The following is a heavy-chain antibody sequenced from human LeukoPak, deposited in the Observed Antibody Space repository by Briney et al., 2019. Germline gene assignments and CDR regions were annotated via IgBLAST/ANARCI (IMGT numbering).Heavy chain of an antibody. D-gene: IGHD3-16*01. J-gene: IGHJ4*02. Sequence: GGSLRLSCAASGFTFTNYAMTWVRQAPGKGLESVANINQDSSERYYLDSVKGRFTISRDNTKSSLFLQMNSLRVEDTGIYYCATDLNWVAYWGQGARVTVSS. CDR3: ATDLNWVAY. V-gene: IGHV3-7*01. CDR1: GFTFTNYA. CDR2: INQDSSER.